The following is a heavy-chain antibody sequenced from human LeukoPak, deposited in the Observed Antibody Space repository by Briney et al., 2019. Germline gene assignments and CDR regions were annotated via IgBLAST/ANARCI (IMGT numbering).Heavy chain of an antibody. CDR1: GFTVSNNY. CDR2: IYSGGST. D-gene: IGHD3-9*01. Sequence: GGSLRLSCAASGFTVSNNYMSWVRQAPGKGLEWVSVIYSGGSTYYADSVKGRFTISRDNSKNTLYLQMNSLRAEDTAVYYCAREPHYDTKDYYYYYGMDVWGQGTTVTVSS. CDR3: AREPHYDTKDYYYYYGMDV. J-gene: IGHJ6*02. V-gene: IGHV3-53*01.